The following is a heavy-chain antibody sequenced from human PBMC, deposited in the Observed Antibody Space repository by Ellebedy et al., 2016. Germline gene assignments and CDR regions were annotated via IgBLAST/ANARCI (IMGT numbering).Heavy chain of an antibody. CDR2: IFHSGST. CDR3: ARHATGGWYAFDS. D-gene: IGHD6-19*01. J-gene: IGHJ4*02. Sequence: SETLSLTCTVSGDSVTGYYWSWIRQFPGRGLEWLGQIFHSGSTNYNPSLKSRVTMSVDTSKNLFSLNLTSVTAADTAVYYCARHATGGWYAFDSWGQGTLVTVSS. CDR1: GDSVTGYY. V-gene: IGHV4-59*08.